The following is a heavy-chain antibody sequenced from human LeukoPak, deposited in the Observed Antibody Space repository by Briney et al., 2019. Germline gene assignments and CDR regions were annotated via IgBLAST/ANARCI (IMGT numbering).Heavy chain of an antibody. J-gene: IGHJ6*02. Sequence: SVKVSYKASGGTFSSYAISWVRQAPGQGLEWMGRIIPILGIANYAQKFQGRVTITADKSTSTAYMELSSLSSDHTAVYYCARASVTMVRGVVYYYGMDVWGQGTTVTVSS. D-gene: IGHD3-10*01. CDR2: IIPILGIA. V-gene: IGHV1-69*04. CDR1: GGTFSSYA. CDR3: ARASVTMVRGVVYYYGMDV.